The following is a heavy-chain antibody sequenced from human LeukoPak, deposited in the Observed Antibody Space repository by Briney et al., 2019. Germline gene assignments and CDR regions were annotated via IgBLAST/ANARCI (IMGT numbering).Heavy chain of an antibody. Sequence: SETLSLTCTVSGGSISSYYWSWIRQPPGKGLEWIGYIYYSGSTNYNPSLKSRVTISVDTSKNQFSLKLSSVTAADTAVYYCVRVYDSSGYYPYYFDYWGQGTLVTVSS. CDR2: IYYSGST. D-gene: IGHD3-22*01. CDR3: VRVYDSSGYYPYYFDY. CDR1: GGSISSYY. V-gene: IGHV4-59*01. J-gene: IGHJ4*02.